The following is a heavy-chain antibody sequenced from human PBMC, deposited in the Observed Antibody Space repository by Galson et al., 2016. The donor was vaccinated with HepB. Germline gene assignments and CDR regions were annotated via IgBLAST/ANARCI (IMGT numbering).Heavy chain of an antibody. J-gene: IGHJ4*02. CDR1: GGTFGTSS. V-gene: IGHV1-69*13. Sequence: SVKVSCKASGGTFGTSSISWLRQAPGQGLEWMGGIIPTFHTPNYAQRFQGRMTITADESTTTVYVDLSSLTSEDTAVYFCARVHSDSSGYPNYFDYWGQGTLVIVSS. CDR3: ARVHSDSSGYPNYFDY. D-gene: IGHD3-22*01. CDR2: IIPTFHTP.